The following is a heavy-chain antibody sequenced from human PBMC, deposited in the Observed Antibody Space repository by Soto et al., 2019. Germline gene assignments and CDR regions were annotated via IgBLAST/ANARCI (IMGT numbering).Heavy chain of an antibody. D-gene: IGHD6-19*01. CDR3: ARYSSGSDY. CDR1: GGSISSSSYY. V-gene: IGHV4-39*01. Sequence: SETLSLTCTVSGGSISSSSYYWGWIRQPPGKGLGWIGSIYYSGSTYYNPSLKSRVTISVDTSKNQFSLKLSSVTAADTAVYYCARYSSGSDYWGQGTLVTVSS. CDR2: IYYSGST. J-gene: IGHJ4*02.